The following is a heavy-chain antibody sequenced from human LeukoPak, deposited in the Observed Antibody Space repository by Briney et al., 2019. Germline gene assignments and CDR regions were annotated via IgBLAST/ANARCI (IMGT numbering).Heavy chain of an antibody. CDR1: GYSSTSYS. CDR3: ARQIDYSAFDI. D-gene: IGHD2-21*01. CDR2: INPGESDT. Sequence: GESLKISCKGSGYSSTSYSIGWVGQMPGKGLEWMGIINPGESDTRYTPSFQGQVTISAVKSISTAYMQWNSLKASDTAMYYCARQIDYSAFDIWGQGTMVTVSS. V-gene: IGHV5-51*01. J-gene: IGHJ3*02.